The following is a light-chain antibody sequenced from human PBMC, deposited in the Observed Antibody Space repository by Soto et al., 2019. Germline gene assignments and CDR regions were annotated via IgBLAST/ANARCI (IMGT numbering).Light chain of an antibody. CDR3: QQCSFWPRIT. CDR2: DAS. J-gene: IGKJ5*01. CDR1: QNVDNY. V-gene: IGKV3-11*01. Sequence: EVVLTQSPATLSLSPVGSATLSGMASQNVDNYLAWYQQKPGQAPRLLIYDASNRATGIPARFSGSGSGTAFTLTISSLAPEDSAVYYCQQCSFWPRITFGQGTRLEI.